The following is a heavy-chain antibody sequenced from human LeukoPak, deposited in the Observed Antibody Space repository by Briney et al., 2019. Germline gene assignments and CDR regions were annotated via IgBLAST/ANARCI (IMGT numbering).Heavy chain of an antibody. V-gene: IGHV3-23*01. J-gene: IGHJ3*02. D-gene: IGHD1-14*01. Sequence: GGSLRLSCAASGFTFSSYAMSWVRQAPGKGLEWVSAISGSGGSTYYADSVKGRFTFSRDNSKNTLYLQMNSLRAKDTAVYYCARPGPDAFDIWGQGTMVTVSS. CDR3: ARPGPDAFDI. CDR1: GFTFSSYA. CDR2: ISGSGGST.